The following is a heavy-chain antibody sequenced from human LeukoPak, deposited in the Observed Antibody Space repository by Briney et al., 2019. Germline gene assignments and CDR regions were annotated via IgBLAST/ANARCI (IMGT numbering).Heavy chain of an antibody. Sequence: SETLSLTCTVSGGSISSYYWSWIRQPPGKGLEWIGYIYYSGSTNYNPSPKSRVTISVDTSKNQFSLKLSSVTAADTAVYYCARDDYYDSSGYHLDAFDIWGQGTMVTVSS. J-gene: IGHJ3*02. CDR3: ARDDYYDSSGYHLDAFDI. V-gene: IGHV4-59*01. CDR2: IYYSGST. D-gene: IGHD3-22*01. CDR1: GGSISSYY.